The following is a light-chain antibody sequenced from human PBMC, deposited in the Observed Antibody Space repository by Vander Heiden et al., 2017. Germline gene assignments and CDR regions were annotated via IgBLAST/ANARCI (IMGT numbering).Light chain of an antibody. CDR2: LNSDGSH. CDR3: QTWGTFGV. J-gene: IGLJ3*02. V-gene: IGLV4-69*01. Sequence: QLVLTQSPSASASLGASVTLTCTLSSGHSSYAIAWPQQQPEKGPRYLMKLNSDGSHSKGDGIPDRFSGSSSGAERYLTISSLQAEDEADYYCQTWGTFGVFGGGTKLTVL. CDR1: SGHSSYA.